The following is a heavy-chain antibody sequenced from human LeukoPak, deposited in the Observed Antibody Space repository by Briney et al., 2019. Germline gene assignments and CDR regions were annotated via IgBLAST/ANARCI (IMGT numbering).Heavy chain of an antibody. CDR3: TTDGASYAQLDY. V-gene: IGHV3-15*01. J-gene: IGHJ4*02. CDR2: IKSKTDGGTT. CDR1: GFTFSSYA. Sequence: PGGSLRLSCAASGFTFSSYAMSWVRQAPGKGLEWVGRIKSKTDGGTTDYAAPVKGRFTISRDDSKNTLYLQMNSLKTEDTAVYYCTTDGASYAQLDYWGQGTLVTVSS. D-gene: IGHD2-2*01.